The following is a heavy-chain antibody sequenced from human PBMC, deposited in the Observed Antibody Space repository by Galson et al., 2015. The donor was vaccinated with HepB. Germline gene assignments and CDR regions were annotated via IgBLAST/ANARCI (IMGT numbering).Heavy chain of an antibody. Sequence: TLSLTCTVSGDSISSGGYYWTWIRQHPGKGLEWIGYIYYSGSTYFNPSLKSRVTISVDKSKNQFSLQLRSITVADTAVYYCAGAARGGYYQPWLNYWGQGTLVSVSS. CDR1: GDSISSGGYY. D-gene: IGHD3-22*01. CDR2: IYYSGST. V-gene: IGHV4-31*03. J-gene: IGHJ4*02. CDR3: AGAARGGYYQPWLNY.